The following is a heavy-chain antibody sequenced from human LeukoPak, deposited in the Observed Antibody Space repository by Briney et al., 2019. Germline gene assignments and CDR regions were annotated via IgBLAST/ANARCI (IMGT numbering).Heavy chain of an antibody. Sequence: PGRSLRLSCAASGFTFDDYAMHWVRQAPGKGLEWVSGISWNSGSIGYADSAKGRFTISRDNAKNSLYLQMNSLRAEDTAVYYCARDMVDTAIDDAFDIWGQGTMVTVSS. CDR3: ARDMVDTAIDDAFDI. CDR1: GFTFDDYA. J-gene: IGHJ3*02. CDR2: ISWNSGSI. D-gene: IGHD5-18*01. V-gene: IGHV3-9*01.